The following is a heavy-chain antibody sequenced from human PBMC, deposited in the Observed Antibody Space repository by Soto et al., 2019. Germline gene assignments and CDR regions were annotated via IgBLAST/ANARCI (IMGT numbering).Heavy chain of an antibody. V-gene: IGHV3-15*01. J-gene: IGHJ5*02. CDR2: IKSKTDGGTT. D-gene: IGHD3-3*01. CDR3: TTDKGAYDFWSGYFPFDP. CDR1: GFTFSNAW. Sequence: EVQLVESGGGLVKPGGSLRLSCAASGFTFSNAWMSWVRQAPGKGLEWVGRIKSKTDGGTTDYAAPVKGRFTISRDDSKNTLYLQMNSLKTEDTAVYYCTTDKGAYDFWSGYFPFDPWDQGTLVTVSS.